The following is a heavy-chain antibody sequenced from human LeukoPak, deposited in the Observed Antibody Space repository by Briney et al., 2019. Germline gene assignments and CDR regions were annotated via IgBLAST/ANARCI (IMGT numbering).Heavy chain of an antibody. Sequence: ASVNVSCKASGYTFTGYYMHWVRQAPGQGLEWMGWINPNSGGTNYAQKFQGRVTITRDTSISTAYMELSRLRSDDTAVYYCARPRTYYYGSGSYGDAFDIWGQGTMVTVSS. CDR1: GYTFTGYY. J-gene: IGHJ3*02. D-gene: IGHD3-10*01. V-gene: IGHV1-2*02. CDR3: ARPRTYYYGSGSYGDAFDI. CDR2: INPNSGGT.